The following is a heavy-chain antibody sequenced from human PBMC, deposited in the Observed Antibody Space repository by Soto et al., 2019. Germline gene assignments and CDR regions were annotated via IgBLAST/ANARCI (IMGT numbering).Heavy chain of an antibody. D-gene: IGHD3-3*01. V-gene: IGHV1-8*01. J-gene: IGHJ6*02. Sequence: ASVKVSCKASGYTFTSYDINWVRQATGQGLEWKGWMNPNSGNTGYAQKFQGRVTMTRNTSISTAYMELSSLRSEDTAVYYCARSITIFGVVIPQVGYYYGMDVWGQGTTVTVSS. CDR3: ARSITIFGVVIPQVGYYYGMDV. CDR1: GYTFTSYD. CDR2: MNPNSGNT.